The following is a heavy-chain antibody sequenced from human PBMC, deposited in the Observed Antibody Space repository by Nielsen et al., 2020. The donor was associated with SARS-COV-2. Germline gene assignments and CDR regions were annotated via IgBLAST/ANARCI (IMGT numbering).Heavy chain of an antibody. CDR2: ISYDGSNK. CDR3: ARTNSGSYWDYFDY. CDR1: GFTFSSYA. D-gene: IGHD1-26*01. J-gene: IGHJ4*02. Sequence: GGSLRLSCAASGFTFSSYAMHWVRQAPGKGLEWVAVISYDGSNKYYADSVKGRFTISRDNSKNTLYLQMNSLRAEDTAVYYCARTNSGSYWDYFDYWGQGTLVTVSS. V-gene: IGHV3-30-3*01.